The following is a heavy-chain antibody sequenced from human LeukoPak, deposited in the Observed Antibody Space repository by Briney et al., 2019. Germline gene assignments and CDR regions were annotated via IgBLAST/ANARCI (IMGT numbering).Heavy chain of an antibody. CDR3: ARDPFYAGNWYYLDY. J-gene: IGHJ4*02. Sequence: GGSLRLSCAASGFTFSSYAMTWVRQAPGKGLEWVSGISGSSGFTYYADSVKGRLTISRDISKNTLYLQMTSLRAEDTAVYYCARDPFYAGNWYYLDYWGQGTQVTVSS. CDR1: GFTFSSYA. CDR2: ISGSSGFT. D-gene: IGHD2/OR15-2a*01. V-gene: IGHV3-23*01.